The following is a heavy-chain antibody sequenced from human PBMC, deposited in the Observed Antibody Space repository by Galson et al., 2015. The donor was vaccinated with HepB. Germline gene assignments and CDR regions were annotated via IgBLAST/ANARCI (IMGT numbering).Heavy chain of an antibody. CDR1: GYTLTELS. CDR3: ATDVVGATDRFDY. J-gene: IGHJ4*02. V-gene: IGHV1-24*01. Sequence: SVKVSCKVSGYTLTELSMHWVRQAPGKGLEWMGGFDPEDGETIYAQKFQGRVTMTEDTSTDTAYMELNSLRSEDTAVYYCATDVVGATDRFDYWGQGTLVTVSS. D-gene: IGHD1-26*01. CDR2: FDPEDGET.